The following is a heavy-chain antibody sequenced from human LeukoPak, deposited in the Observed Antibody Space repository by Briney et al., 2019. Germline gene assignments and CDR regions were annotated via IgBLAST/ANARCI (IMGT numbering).Heavy chain of an antibody. D-gene: IGHD6-25*01. CDR3: ARAAAAADIPYYLDF. V-gene: IGHV3-21*06. CDR2: ISSGSSYI. CDR1: GFTFSSYS. J-gene: IGHJ4*02. Sequence: GGSLSFSCAASGFTFSSYSINWVGQAPGKELNWVSSISSGSSYIYFADSMKGRFTISRDNTQNLVYLQMNSLKAEDTAVYFCARAAAAADIPYYLDFWGQGTLVTVSS.